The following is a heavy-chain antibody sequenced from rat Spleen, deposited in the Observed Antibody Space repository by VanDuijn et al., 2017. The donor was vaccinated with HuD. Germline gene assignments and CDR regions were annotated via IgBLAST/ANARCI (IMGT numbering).Heavy chain of an antibody. CDR3: ALIFIRTTDYFDY. V-gene: IGHV2-32*01. J-gene: IGHJ2*01. CDR1: GFTLTRYH. D-gene: IGHD1-10*01. Sequence: QVQLKESGPGLVQPSQTLSLTCTVSGFTLTRYHVHWVRQPPGKGLEWMGVVWSDGDTSYNSSLTSRLSISRDTSKSQVFLSMNSLQTEDTAMYFCALIFIRTTDYFDYWGQGVMVTVAS. CDR2: VWSDGDT.